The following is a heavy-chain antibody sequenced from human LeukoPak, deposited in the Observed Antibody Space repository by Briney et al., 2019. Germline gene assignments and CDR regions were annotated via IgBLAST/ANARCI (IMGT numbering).Heavy chain of an antibody. D-gene: IGHD3-3*01. CDR1: GYTFTSYG. V-gene: IGHV1-18*01. J-gene: IGHJ4*02. CDR3: ARDWHQLRFLEWLPLDY. Sequence: ASVKVSCKASGYTFTSYGISWVRQAPGQGLEWMGWISAYNGNTNYAQKLQGRVTMTTDTSTSTAYMELRSLRSDDTAVYYCARDWHQLRFLEWLPLDYWGQGTLVTVSS. CDR2: ISAYNGNT.